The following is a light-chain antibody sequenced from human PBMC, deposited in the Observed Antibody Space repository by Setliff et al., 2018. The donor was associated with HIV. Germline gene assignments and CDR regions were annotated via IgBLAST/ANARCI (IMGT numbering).Light chain of an antibody. V-gene: IGLV1-44*01. CDR3: ASWDDRLSVV. J-gene: IGLJ2*01. CDR2: SND. CDR1: SSNIGSNT. Sequence: QSVLTQPPSAPGTPGQRVTISCSGSSSNIGSNTVNWYQQRPGTAPKLLMRSNDQRPSGVPDRFSGSKSGTSASLAISGLQSEDEADYYCASWDDRLSVVFGGGTKVTV.